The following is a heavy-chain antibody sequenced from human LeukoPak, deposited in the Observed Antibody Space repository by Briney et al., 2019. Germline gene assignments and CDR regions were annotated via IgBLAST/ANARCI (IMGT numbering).Heavy chain of an antibody. Sequence: PSETLSLTCTVSGGSISSYYWSWIRRPPGKGLEWIGYIYFSGSTNYNPSLKSRVTISVDTSKNQFSLKLSSVTAADTAVYYCARRGSSSWYSNWFDPWGQGTLVTVSS. CDR1: GGSISSYY. CDR3: ARRGSSSWYSNWFDP. D-gene: IGHD6-13*01. V-gene: IGHV4-59*08. J-gene: IGHJ5*02. CDR2: IYFSGST.